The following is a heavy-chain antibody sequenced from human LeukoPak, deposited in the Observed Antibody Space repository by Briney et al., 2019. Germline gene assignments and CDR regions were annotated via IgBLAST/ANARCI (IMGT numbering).Heavy chain of an antibody. V-gene: IGHV3-21*01. J-gene: IGHJ6*02. CDR3: ARATGHLDILAGDLYYYGMDV. CDR1: GFTFSSYS. Sequence: GGSLRLSCAASGFTFSSYSMNWVRQAPGKGLEWVSSISSSSSYIYYADSVKGRFTISRDNAKNSLYLQMNSLRAEDTAVYYCARATGHLDILAGDLYYYGMDVWGQGTKVTVFS. D-gene: IGHD3-9*01. CDR2: ISSSSSYI.